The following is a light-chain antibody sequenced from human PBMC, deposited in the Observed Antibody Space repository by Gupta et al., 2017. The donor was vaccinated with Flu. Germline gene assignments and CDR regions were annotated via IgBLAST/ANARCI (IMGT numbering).Light chain of an antibody. V-gene: IGKV3-11*01. CDR3: QQRSDWPHT. J-gene: IGKJ4*01. CDR2: DAP. Sequence: EIVLTQSPATLSLSPGERATLSCRASQSVSSYLAWYQQKPGQAPRLLIYDAPNRATGIPARFSGSASGTDFTLTISILYPEDFAVYYCQQRSDWPHTFGGGTKVEIK. CDR1: QSVSSY.